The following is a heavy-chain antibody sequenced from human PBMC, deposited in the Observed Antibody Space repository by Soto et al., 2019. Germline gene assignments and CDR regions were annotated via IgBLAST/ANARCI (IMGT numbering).Heavy chain of an antibody. CDR3: ARDPTLEWLLPHYYYMDV. CDR1: GFTFSSYG. J-gene: IGHJ6*03. CDR2: IWYDGSNK. V-gene: IGHV3-33*01. D-gene: IGHD3-3*01. Sequence: GGSLRLSCAASGFTFSSYGMHWVRQAPGKGLEWVAVIWYDGSNKYYADSVKGRFTISRDNSKNTLYLQMNSLRAEDTAVYYCARDPTLEWLLPHYYYMDVWGKGTTVTVSS.